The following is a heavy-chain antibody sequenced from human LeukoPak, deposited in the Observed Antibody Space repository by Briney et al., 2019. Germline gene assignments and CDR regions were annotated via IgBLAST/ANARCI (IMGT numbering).Heavy chain of an antibody. CDR3: ARGGDDILTGPLDY. Sequence: SETLSLTCTVSGGSISSYYWSWIRQPPGKGLEWIGYIHYRGSTNYNPSLKNRVSISVDTSKNHFALRLTSVTAADTAVYYCARGGDDILTGPLDYWGQGTLVTVSS. CDR2: IHYRGST. V-gene: IGHV4-59*01. D-gene: IGHD3-9*01. CDR1: GGSISSYY. J-gene: IGHJ4*02.